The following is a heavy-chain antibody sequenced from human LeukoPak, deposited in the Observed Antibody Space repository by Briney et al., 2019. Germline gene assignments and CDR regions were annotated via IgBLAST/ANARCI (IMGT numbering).Heavy chain of an antibody. CDR3: AKEDEGIWFGEFTTYYGMDV. Sequence: GGSLRLSCAASGFTFSSYAMSWVRQAPGKRLEWVSAISGSGGSTYYADSVKGRFTISRDNSKNTLYLQMNSLRAEDTAVYYCAKEDEGIWFGEFTTYYGMDVWGKGTTVTVSS. J-gene: IGHJ6*04. V-gene: IGHV3-23*01. D-gene: IGHD3-10*01. CDR2: ISGSGGST. CDR1: GFTFSSYA.